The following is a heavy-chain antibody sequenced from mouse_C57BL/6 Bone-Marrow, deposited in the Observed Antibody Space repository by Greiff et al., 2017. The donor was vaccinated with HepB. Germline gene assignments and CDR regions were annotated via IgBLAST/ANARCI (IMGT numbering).Heavy chain of an antibody. J-gene: IGHJ3*01. Sequence: EVQRVESGGGLVQPGGSLKLSCAASGFTFSDYYMYWVRQTPEKRLEWVAYISNGGGSTYYPDTVKGRFTISRDNAKNTLYLQMSRLKSEDTAMYYCARPYYSNYAWFAYWGQGTLVTVSA. V-gene: IGHV5-12*01. CDR3: ARPYYSNYAWFAY. D-gene: IGHD2-5*01. CDR1: GFTFSDYY. CDR2: ISNGGGST.